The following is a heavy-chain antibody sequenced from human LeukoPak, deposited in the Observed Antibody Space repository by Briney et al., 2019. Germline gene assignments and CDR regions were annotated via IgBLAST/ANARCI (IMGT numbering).Heavy chain of an antibody. CDR3: ATDWGYCSSTSCSDYMDV. Sequence: SETLSLTCTVSGGSISSYYWSWIRQPAGKGLEWIGRIYTSGSTNYNPSLKSRVTMSVDTSKNQFSLKLSSVTAADTAVYYCATDWGYCSSTSCSDYMDVWGKGTTVTVSS. J-gene: IGHJ6*03. V-gene: IGHV4-4*07. D-gene: IGHD2-2*01. CDR1: GGSISSYY. CDR2: IYTSGST.